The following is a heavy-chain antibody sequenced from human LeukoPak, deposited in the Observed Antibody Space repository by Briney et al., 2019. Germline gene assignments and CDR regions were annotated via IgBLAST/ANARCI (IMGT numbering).Heavy chain of an antibody. CDR2: IYYSGST. CDR3: ARDKGGEYFDY. Sequence: SETLSLTCTVSGGSISSYYWSWIRQPPGKGLEWIGYIYYSGSTNYNPSLKSRVTMSVDTSKNQFSLKLSSVTAADTAVYYCARDKGGEYFDYWGQGTLVTVSS. D-gene: IGHD3-10*01. CDR1: GGSISSYY. V-gene: IGHV4-59*12. J-gene: IGHJ4*02.